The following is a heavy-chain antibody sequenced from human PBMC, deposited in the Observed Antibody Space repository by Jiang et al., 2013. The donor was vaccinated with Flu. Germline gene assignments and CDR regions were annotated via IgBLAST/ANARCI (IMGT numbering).Heavy chain of an antibody. CDR1: GGSISSHY. J-gene: IGHJ4*02. Sequence: LLKPSETLSLTCTVSGGSISSHYWSWLRQSPGKGLEWIGYIYYSGSTNYNPSLKSRVTISVDTSKNQFSLKLSSVAAADTAVYYCARYLQYCGGGSCYSPFDSWGQGILVSVSS. D-gene: IGHD2-15*01. CDR2: IYYSGST. CDR3: ARYLQYCGGGSCYSPFDS. V-gene: IGHV4-59*11.